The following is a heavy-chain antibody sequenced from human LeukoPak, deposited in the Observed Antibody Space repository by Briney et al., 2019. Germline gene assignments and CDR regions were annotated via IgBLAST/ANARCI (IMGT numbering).Heavy chain of an antibody. D-gene: IGHD3-22*01. CDR3: AKVSGYYFDSGGYYYLDY. Sequence: PGGSLRLSCAASGFTFSSYAMGWVRQAPGKGLEWVSGLSGSGGNTYYADSVKGRFTISRDNSKNTLSLQMNSLRAEDTAVYYCAKVSGYYFDSGGYYYLDYWGQGTLVTVSS. J-gene: IGHJ4*02. CDR2: LSGSGGNT. CDR1: GFTFSSYA. V-gene: IGHV3-23*01.